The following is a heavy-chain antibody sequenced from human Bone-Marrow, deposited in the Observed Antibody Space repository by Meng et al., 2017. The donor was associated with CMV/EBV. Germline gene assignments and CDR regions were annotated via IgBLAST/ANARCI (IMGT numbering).Heavy chain of an antibody. CDR1: GYTFTGYY. D-gene: IGHD3-3*01. Sequence: ASVKVSCKASGYTFTGYYMHWVRQAPGQGLEWVGWINPNSGGTNYAQKFQGRVTMTRDTSISTAYMELSRLRSDDTAVYYCARVPYDFWSGYYGLDWGQGTLVTVSS. J-gene: IGHJ4*02. CDR2: INPNSGGT. V-gene: IGHV1-2*02. CDR3: ARVPYDFWSGYYGLD.